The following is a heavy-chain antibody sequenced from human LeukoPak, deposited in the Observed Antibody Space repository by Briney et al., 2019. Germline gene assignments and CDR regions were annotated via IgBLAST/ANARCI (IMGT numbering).Heavy chain of an antibody. CDR2: ISYDGSNK. V-gene: IGHV3-30*18. Sequence: GGSLRLSCAASGFTFSSYGMHWVRQAPGKGLEWVAVISYDGSNKYYADSVNGRFTISRDNSKNTLYLQMNSLRAEDTAVYYCAKALSSLRDAWGQGTLVTVSS. D-gene: IGHD6-6*01. CDR1: GFTFSSYG. CDR3: AKALSSLRDA. J-gene: IGHJ4*02.